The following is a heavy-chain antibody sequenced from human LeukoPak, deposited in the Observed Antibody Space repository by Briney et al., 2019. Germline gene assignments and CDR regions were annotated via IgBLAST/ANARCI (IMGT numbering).Heavy chain of an antibody. CDR3: ARDQDRDGYTSPFDY. J-gene: IGHJ4*02. CDR1: DFNFRDFY. V-gene: IGHV3-53*01. CDR2: IYSGGST. Sequence: GGSLRLSCVDSDFNFRDFYMSWVRQAPGKGLEWVSVIYSGGSTYYADSVKGRFTISRDNSKNTLYLQMNSLRAEDTAVYYCARDQDRDGYTSPFDYWGQGTLVTVSS. D-gene: IGHD5-24*01.